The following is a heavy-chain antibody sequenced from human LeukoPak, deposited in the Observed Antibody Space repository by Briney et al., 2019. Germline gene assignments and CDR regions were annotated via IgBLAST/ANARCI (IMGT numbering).Heavy chain of an antibody. Sequence: ASVKVSCKASGYTFTTYPINWVRQAPGQGLEWMGWIDTNTGSPTYAQGLTGRFVFSLDTSVSTAYLQISSLKAEDTAVYYCARDPEHFDYWGQGTLVTVSS. D-gene: IGHD1/OR15-1a*01. CDR3: ARDPEHFDY. V-gene: IGHV7-4-1*02. CDR1: GYTFTTYP. CDR2: IDTNTGSP. J-gene: IGHJ4*02.